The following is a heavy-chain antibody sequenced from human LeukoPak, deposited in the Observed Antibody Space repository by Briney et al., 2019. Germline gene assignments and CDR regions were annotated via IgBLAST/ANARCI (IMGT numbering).Heavy chain of an antibody. V-gene: IGHV1-69*04. CDR1: GGTFSSYA. Sequence: GASVKVSCKASGGTFSSYAISWVRQAPGQGLEWMGRIIPILGIANYAQKFQGRVTITADKSTSTAYMELSSLRSEDTAVYYCARENGELGAFDIWGQGTMVTVSS. CDR3: ARENGELGAFDI. CDR2: IIPILGIA. J-gene: IGHJ3*02. D-gene: IGHD1-26*01.